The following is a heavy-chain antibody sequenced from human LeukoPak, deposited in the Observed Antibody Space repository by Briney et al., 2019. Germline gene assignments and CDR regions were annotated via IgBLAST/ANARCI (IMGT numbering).Heavy chain of an antibody. Sequence: PSETLSLTCTVSGYSISSGYYWGWIRQPPGKGLEWIGSIYHGGTTYYNPSLKSRVTISVDTSRTQFSLKLSSVTAADTAVYYCARQGPYDFWSGTSNWFDPWGQGTLVTVSS. J-gene: IGHJ5*02. CDR3: ARQGPYDFWSGTSNWFDP. D-gene: IGHD3-3*01. V-gene: IGHV4-38-2*02. CDR1: GYSISSGYY. CDR2: IYHGGTT.